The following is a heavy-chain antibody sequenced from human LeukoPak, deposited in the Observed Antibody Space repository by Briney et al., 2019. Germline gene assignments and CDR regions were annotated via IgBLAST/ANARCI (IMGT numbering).Heavy chain of an antibody. V-gene: IGHV3-23*01. CDR2: ISGSGGST. Sequence: GGSLRLSCAASGFTFSTYAMNWVRQAPGKGLEWVSAISGSGGSTYYADSVKGRFTISRDNSKNTLYLQMNSLRAEDTAVYYCAKDRSREHFQHWGQGTLVTVSS. CDR3: AKDRSREHFQH. J-gene: IGHJ1*01. CDR1: GFTFSTYA.